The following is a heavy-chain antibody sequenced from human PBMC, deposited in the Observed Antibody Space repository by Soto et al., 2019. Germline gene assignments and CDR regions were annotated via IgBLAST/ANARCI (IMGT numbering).Heavy chain of an antibody. J-gene: IGHJ4*02. Sequence: GASVKVSCKASGYTFTSYDINWVRQATGRGLEWMGWMNPNSGNTGYAQKFQGRVTMTRNTSISTAYMELSSLRSEDTAVYYCARGRNSGRVYKLYYFDYWGQGTLVTVSS. CDR3: ARGRNSGRVYKLYYFDY. D-gene: IGHD5-12*01. CDR1: GYTFTSYD. V-gene: IGHV1-8*01. CDR2: MNPNSGNT.